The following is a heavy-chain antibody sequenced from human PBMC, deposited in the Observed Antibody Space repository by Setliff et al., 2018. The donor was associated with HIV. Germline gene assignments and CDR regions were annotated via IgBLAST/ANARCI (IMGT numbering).Heavy chain of an antibody. CDR1: GFTVSKYY. J-gene: IGHJ4*02. CDR3: ATTVWGSTFYLQTTGYYYYFEY. Sequence: GGSLRLSCAASGFTVSKYYMTWVRQAPGKGLEWVAVIWYDGVNKKYADSVKGRFTISRDNSKSTLFLQLNSLKTDDTGIYYCATTVWGSTFYLQTTGYYYYFEYWGQGTLVTVSS. CDR2: IWYDGVNK. D-gene: IGHD3-22*01. V-gene: IGHV3-33*08.